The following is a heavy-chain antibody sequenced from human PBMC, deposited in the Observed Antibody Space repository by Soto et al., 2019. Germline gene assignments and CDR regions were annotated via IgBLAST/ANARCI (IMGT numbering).Heavy chain of an antibody. Sequence: PSETLSLTCTVSGGSISSSSYYWGWIRQPPGKGLEWIGSIYYSGSTYYNPSLKSRVTISVDTSKNQFSLKLSSVTAADTAMYYCARGRGYEIVTGYYYFDFWGQGALVTVSS. CDR3: ARGRGYEIVTGYYYFDF. CDR1: GGSISSSSYY. J-gene: IGHJ4*02. V-gene: IGHV4-39*01. CDR2: IYYSGST. D-gene: IGHD3-9*01.